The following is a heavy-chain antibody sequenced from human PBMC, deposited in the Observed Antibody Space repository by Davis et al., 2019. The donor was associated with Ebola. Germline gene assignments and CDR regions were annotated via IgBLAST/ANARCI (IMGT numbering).Heavy chain of an antibody. CDR3: ARDGSYSSSSGDY. V-gene: IGHV3-74*01. CDR1: GFTLSSYW. CDR2: TKSDGSSI. D-gene: IGHD6-6*01. Sequence: HTGGSLRLSCVGSGFTLSSYWMYWVRQAPGKGLVWVSRTKSDGSSISYADSVKGRFTISRDNAKNSLYLQMNSLRAEDTAVYYCARDGSYSSSSGDYWGQGTLVTVSS. J-gene: IGHJ4*02.